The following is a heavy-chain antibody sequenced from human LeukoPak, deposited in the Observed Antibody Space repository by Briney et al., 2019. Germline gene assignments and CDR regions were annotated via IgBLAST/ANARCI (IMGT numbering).Heavy chain of an antibody. D-gene: IGHD6-19*01. CDR3: ARHSSGSGGAFQY. J-gene: IGHJ4*02. V-gene: IGHV4-59*08. CDR1: GGSISSYY. Sequence: SETLSLTCTVSGGSISSYYWSWIRQPPGKGLEWIGYMDDSGRHNYNPSLTSRVTISEHASKNQLSLKLGSVTAADTAVYYCARHSSGSGGAFQYWGQGPPVTVSS. CDR2: MDDSGRH.